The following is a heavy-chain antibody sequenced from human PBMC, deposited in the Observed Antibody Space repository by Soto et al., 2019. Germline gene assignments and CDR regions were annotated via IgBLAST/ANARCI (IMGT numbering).Heavy chain of an antibody. J-gene: IGHJ4*02. Sequence: EVKLLESGGGLIPPGASARLSCVTSGFIFDSYAMSWVRQSPGRGLEWVAAISGSGHATYYTRSVQGRFLISRDKSKKTVFLQMTNLRAEDTAVYYCAKGRYFDSSGGCANYWGLGTLVTVSS. CDR3: AKGRYFDSSGGCANY. D-gene: IGHD3-22*01. CDR2: ISGSGHAT. V-gene: IGHV3-23*01. CDR1: GFIFDSYA.